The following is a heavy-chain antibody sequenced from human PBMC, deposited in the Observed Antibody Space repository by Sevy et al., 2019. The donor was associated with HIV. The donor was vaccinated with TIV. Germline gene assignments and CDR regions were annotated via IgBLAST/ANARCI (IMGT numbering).Heavy chain of an antibody. V-gene: IGHV3-11*01. CDR1: GFTFSDYY. J-gene: IGHJ4*02. CDR2: ISSSGSNI. D-gene: IGHD3-3*01. CDR3: ARDLHRGLSGSTSGY. Sequence: GGSLRLSCAASGFTFSDYYMSWIRQAPGKGLEWVSYISSSGSNIYYADSVKGRLTVSRDKAKNSMYLQMNSLRAEDTALYYCARDLHRGLSGSTSGYWGQGTLVTVSS.